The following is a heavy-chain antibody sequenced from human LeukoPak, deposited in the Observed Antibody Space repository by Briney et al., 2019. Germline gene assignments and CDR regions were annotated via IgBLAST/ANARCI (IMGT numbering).Heavy chain of an antibody. J-gene: IGHJ3*02. CDR2: ISSSSSYI. V-gene: IGHV3-21*01. CDR1: GFTFSSYS. D-gene: IGHD4-17*01. CDR3: ARGDDYGDYEGAFDI. Sequence: KPGGSLRLSCAASGFTFSSYSMNWVRQAPGKGLEWVSSISSSSSYIYYADSVKGRFTISRDNAKNSLYLQMNSLRAEDTAVYCCARGDDYGDYEGAFDIWGQGTMVTVSS.